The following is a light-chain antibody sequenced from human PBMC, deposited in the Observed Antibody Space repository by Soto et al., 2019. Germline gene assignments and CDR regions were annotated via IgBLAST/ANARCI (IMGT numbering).Light chain of an antibody. CDR1: QSVSSY. Sequence: EIVLTQSPATLSLSPGERATLSCRASQSVSSYLAWYQQKPGQAPRLLIYDASNRATGIPARFSGSGSGTDFTLTIISLEHEDVAIYYCQQRSNWPPVTFGGGTKVEIK. CDR2: DAS. CDR3: QQRSNWPPVT. J-gene: IGKJ4*01. V-gene: IGKV3-11*01.